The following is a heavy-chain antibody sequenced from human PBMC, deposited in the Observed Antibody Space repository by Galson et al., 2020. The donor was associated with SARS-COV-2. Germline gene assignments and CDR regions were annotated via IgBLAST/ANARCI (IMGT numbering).Heavy chain of an antibody. CDR3: VRGRSGYGDLDY. V-gene: IGHV4-31*03. Sequence: SETLSLTCTVSGDSISSGGYYWSWIRQHPGKGLEWIGYIYYSGSTYYNPSLKSRVTISVDTPKNQFSLKLNSVTAADTAGYYCVRGRSGYGDLDYWGQGTLVTVSS. D-gene: IGHD5-12*01. J-gene: IGHJ4*02. CDR1: GDSISSGGYY. CDR2: IYYSGST.